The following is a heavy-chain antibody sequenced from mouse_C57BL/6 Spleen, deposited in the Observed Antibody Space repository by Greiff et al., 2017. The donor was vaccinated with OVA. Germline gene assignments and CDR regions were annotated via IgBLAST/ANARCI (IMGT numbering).Heavy chain of an antibody. CDR1: GYTFTSYW. D-gene: IGHD5-5*01. V-gene: IGHV1-64*01. CDR3: ARSGNYLHWYFDV. J-gene: IGHJ1*03. Sequence: QVQLQQPGAELVKPGASVKLSCKASGYTFTSYWMHWVKQRPGQGLEWIGMIHPNSGSTNYNEKFKSKATLTVDKSSSTAYMQLSSLTSEDSAVYYCARSGNYLHWYFDVWGTGTTVTVSS. CDR2: IHPNSGST.